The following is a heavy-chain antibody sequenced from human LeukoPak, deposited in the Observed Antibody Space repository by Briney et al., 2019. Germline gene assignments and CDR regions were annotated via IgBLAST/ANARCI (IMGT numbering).Heavy chain of an antibody. D-gene: IGHD2-2*01. J-gene: IGHJ6*03. V-gene: IGHV1-69*05. Sequence: VKVSCKASGGTFSSHAIAWVRQAPGQGPEWMGGIIPISGTANYAQKFQGRVTITTDESTSTAYMELSSLTSDDTAVYYCARGLQYQLLKALGYYYMDVWGEGTTVTVSS. CDR3: ARGLQYQLLKALGYYYMDV. CDR2: IIPISGTA. CDR1: GGTFSSHA.